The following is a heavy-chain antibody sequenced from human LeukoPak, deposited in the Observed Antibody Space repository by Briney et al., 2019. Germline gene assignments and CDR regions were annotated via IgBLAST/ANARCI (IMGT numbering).Heavy chain of an antibody. D-gene: IGHD3-10*01. CDR1: GGSFSGYY. Sequence: SETLSLTCAVYGGSFSGYYWSWIRQPPGKGLEWIGEINHSGSTNYNPSLKSRVTISVDTSKNQFSLKLSSVTAADTAVYDCARFTLYYYGSGSLNAYYFDYWGQGTLVTVSS. J-gene: IGHJ4*02. CDR3: ARFTLYYYGSGSLNAYYFDY. CDR2: INHSGST. V-gene: IGHV4-34*01.